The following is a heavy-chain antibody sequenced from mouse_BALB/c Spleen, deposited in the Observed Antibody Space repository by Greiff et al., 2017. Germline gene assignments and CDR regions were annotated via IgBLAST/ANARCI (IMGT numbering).Heavy chain of an antibody. CDR2: IWGDGST. CDR1: GFSLTGYG. D-gene: IGHD2-4*01. J-gene: IGHJ2*01. CDR3: ARYDYDGGFPY. Sequence: QVQLKESGPGLVAPSQSLSITCTVSGFSLTGYGVNWVRQPPGKGLEWLGMIWGDGSTDYNSALKSRLSISKDNSKSQVFLKMNSLQTDDTARYYCARYDYDGGFPYWGQGTTLTVSS. V-gene: IGHV2-6-7*01.